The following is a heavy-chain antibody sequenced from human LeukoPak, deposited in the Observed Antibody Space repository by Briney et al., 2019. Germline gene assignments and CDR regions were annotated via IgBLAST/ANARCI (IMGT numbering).Heavy chain of an antibody. CDR2: IIPIFGTA. V-gene: IGHV1-69*13. D-gene: IGHD2-2*01. CDR1: GGTFSSYA. CDR3: ARAEYCSSTSCYSGGRLYSSSAGDY. J-gene: IGHJ4*02. Sequence: AASVKVSCKASGGTFSSYAISWVRQAPGQGLEWMGGIIPIFGTANYAQKFQGRVTITADESTSTAYMELRSLRSDDTAVYYCARAEYCSSTSCYSGGRLYSSSAGDYWGQGTLVTVSS.